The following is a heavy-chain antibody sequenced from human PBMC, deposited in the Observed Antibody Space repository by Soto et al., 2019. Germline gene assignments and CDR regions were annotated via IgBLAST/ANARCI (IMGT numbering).Heavy chain of an antibody. CDR3: ARSYGDYRGTWVYYYMDV. D-gene: IGHD4-17*01. V-gene: IGHV3-66*01. CDR2: IYRSGST. Sequence: GGSLRLSCAASGFTVSSNYMSWVRQAPGKGLEWVSVIYRSGSTYDADSVKCRFTISRDNSKNTLYLQMNSLRAEDTAVYYCARSYGDYRGTWVYYYMDVWGKGTTVTVSS. CDR1: GFTVSSNY. J-gene: IGHJ6*03.